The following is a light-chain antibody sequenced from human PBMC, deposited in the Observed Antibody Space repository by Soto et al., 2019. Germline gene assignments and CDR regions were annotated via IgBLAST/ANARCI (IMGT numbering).Light chain of an antibody. V-gene: IGKV3-15*01. CDR2: GAS. CDR1: QSVSSK. Sequence: EIVMTQSPATLSVSPGERATLSCRASQSVSSKLAWYQQKPGQAPRLLIYGASTRATGIPARFSGSGSGTEFTLTISSLQSEDFAVYYCHQYNNWSLTFGGGAKVEIK. CDR3: HQYNNWSLT. J-gene: IGKJ4*01.